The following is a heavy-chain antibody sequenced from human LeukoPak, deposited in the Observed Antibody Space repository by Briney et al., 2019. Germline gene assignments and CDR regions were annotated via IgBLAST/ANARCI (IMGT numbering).Heavy chain of an antibody. Sequence: ASVKVSCKASGYTFTSYGISWVRQAPGQGLEWMGWISAYNGNTNYAQKLQGRVTMTTDTSTSTAYMELRSLRSEDTAVYYCASSDYGSGRGDPWGQGTLVTVSS. CDR2: ISAYNGNT. V-gene: IGHV1-18*01. CDR1: GYTFTSYG. CDR3: ASSDYGSGRGDP. J-gene: IGHJ5*02. D-gene: IGHD3-10*01.